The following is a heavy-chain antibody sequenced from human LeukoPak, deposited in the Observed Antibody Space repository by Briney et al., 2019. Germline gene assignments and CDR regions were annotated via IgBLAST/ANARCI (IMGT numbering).Heavy chain of an antibody. J-gene: IGHJ4*02. CDR2: IYGGGST. CDR1: GLTVSSNF. D-gene: IGHD6-19*01. V-gene: IGHV3-53*01. Sequence: GGSLRLSCAATGLTVSSNFMSWVRQAPGKGLEWVSVIYGGGSTYYADSVKGRFTISRDTPKNTLYLQMSSLRVEDTAVYCCASWPGGWYGEDSWGQGTLVTVSS. CDR3: ASWPGGWYGEDS.